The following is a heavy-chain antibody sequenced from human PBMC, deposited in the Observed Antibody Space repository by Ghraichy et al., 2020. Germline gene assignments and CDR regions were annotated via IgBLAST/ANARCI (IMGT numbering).Heavy chain of an antibody. J-gene: IGHJ4*02. Sequence: LSLTCAASEFTFSSHWMHWVRQVPGKGLVWVSRINGDGSSTSYADSVKGRFTISRDNAKNTLYLQMNSLRAEDTAVYYCIRDYSYWGQGTLVTVSS. CDR1: EFTFSSHW. CDR3: IRDYSY. CDR2: INGDGSST. D-gene: IGHD2-21*01. V-gene: IGHV3-74*01.